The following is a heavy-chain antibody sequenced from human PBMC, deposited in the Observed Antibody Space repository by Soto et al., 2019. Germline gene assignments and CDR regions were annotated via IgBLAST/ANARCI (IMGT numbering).Heavy chain of an antibody. CDR1: GFTFSSYS. CDR2: ISSSSSYI. V-gene: IGHV3-21*01. D-gene: IGHD6-19*01. Sequence: GGSLRLSCAASGFTFSSYSMNWVRQAPGKGLEWVSSISSSSSYIYYAASVKGRFTISRDNAKNSLYLQMNSLRAEDTAVYYCARDRDSSGWLGGSWFDPWGQGTLVTVSS. J-gene: IGHJ5*02. CDR3: ARDRDSSGWLGGSWFDP.